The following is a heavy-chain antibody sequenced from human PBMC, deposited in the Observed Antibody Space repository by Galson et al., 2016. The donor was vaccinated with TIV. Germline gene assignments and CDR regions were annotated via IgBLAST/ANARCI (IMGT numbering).Heavy chain of an antibody. CDR3: ARAGDWLGVYGLDV. CDR2: INGDGSDM. Sequence: SLRLSCAASGFTFSDFWIHRVRQTPGRGPVWVSRINGDGSDMTYADSVKGRFTITRDNGKNTLYLQMHSLRVEDTAVHYCARAGDWLGVYGLDVWGQGTTVTVAS. D-gene: IGHD3/OR15-3a*01. V-gene: IGHV3-74*01. CDR1: GFTFSDFW. J-gene: IGHJ6*02.